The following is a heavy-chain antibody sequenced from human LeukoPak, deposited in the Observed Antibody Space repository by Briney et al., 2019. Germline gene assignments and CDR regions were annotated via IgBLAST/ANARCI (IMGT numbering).Heavy chain of an antibody. CDR3: ARGRGYSSGWYLMDV. D-gene: IGHD6-19*01. Sequence: PSETLSLTCAVYGGSFSGYYWSWIRQSPGKGLEWIGEINHSGSTNYNPSLKSRVTISVDTPKKQFSLKLSSVTAADTAVYYCARGRGYSSGWYLMDVWGQGTTVTVSS. J-gene: IGHJ6*02. CDR2: INHSGST. CDR1: GGSFSGYY. V-gene: IGHV4-34*01.